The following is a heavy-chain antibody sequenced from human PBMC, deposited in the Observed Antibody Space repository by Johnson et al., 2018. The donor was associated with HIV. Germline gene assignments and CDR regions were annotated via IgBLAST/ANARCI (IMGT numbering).Heavy chain of an antibody. Sequence: QMLLVESGGGVVQPGGSLRLSCAASGFTFSKYGVHWVRQAPGKGLEWVAVIWYDGSNKYYADSVKGRFTISRDNSKNTLYLQMRSLRAEDTAVYYCARDRVAVAGNAFDIWGQGTMVTVSS. CDR1: GFTFSKYG. V-gene: IGHV3-30*19. CDR3: ARDRVAVAGNAFDI. D-gene: IGHD6-19*01. J-gene: IGHJ3*02. CDR2: IWYDGSNK.